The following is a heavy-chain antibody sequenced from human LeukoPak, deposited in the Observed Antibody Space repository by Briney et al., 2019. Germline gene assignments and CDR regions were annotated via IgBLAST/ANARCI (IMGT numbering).Heavy chain of an antibody. CDR2: IWYDGSDK. CDR3: ARRVQYYFDY. CDR1: GFIFSNYD. Sequence: GGSLSLSCAASGFIFSNYDMHWVRQAPGKGLEWVAVIWYDGSDKHYADSVQGRFTISRDNSKNSLYLQMNSLRAEDTALYYCARRVQYYFDYWGQGTLVTVSS. J-gene: IGHJ4*02. V-gene: IGHV3-33*01.